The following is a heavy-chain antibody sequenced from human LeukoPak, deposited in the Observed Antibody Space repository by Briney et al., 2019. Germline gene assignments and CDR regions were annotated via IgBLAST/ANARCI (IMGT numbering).Heavy chain of an antibody. CDR1: GYTFITYY. D-gene: IGHD3-22*01. V-gene: IGHV1-8*02. CDR3: AMYHYDSSGPYVGAFDI. CDR2: MNPNSGHT. J-gene: IGHJ3*02. Sequence: ASVKVSCKASGYTFITYYMHWVRQAPGQGLEWLGWMNPNSGHTGFAQKFQGRVTMTRDTSISTAYMELSSLRSEDTAMYYCAMYHYDSSGPYVGAFDIWGQGTMVTVSS.